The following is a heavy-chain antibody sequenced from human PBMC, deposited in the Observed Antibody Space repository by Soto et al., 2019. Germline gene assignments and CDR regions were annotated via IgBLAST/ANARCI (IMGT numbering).Heavy chain of an antibody. CDR1: GFTFSSYG. V-gene: IGHV3-30*18. J-gene: IGHJ5*02. CDR3: AKVYGDYWLGWFDP. D-gene: IGHD4-17*01. Sequence: QVQLVESGGGVVQPGRSLRLSCAASGFTFSSYGMHWVRQAPGKGLEWVAVISYDGSNKYYADSVKGRFTISRDNSKNTLYLKMNSLRAEDTAVYYCAKVYGDYWLGWFDPWGQGTLVTVSS. CDR2: ISYDGSNK.